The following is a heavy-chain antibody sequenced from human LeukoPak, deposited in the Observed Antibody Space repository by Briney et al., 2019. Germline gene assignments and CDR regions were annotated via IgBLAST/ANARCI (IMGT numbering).Heavy chain of an antibody. V-gene: IGHV4-30-4*01. J-gene: IGHJ5*02. CDR3: AREPTPDYGGKKGSWFDP. CDR1: GGSISSGDYY. CDR2: IYYSGST. Sequence: SETLSLTCTVSGGSISSGDYYWSWIRQPPGKGLEWIGYIYYSGSTYYNPSLKSRVTISVDTSKNQFSLKLSSVSAADTAVYYCAREPTPDYGGKKGSWFDPWGQGTLVTVSS. D-gene: IGHD4-23*01.